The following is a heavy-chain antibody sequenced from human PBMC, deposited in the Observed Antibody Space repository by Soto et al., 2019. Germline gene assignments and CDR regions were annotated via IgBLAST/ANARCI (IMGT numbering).Heavy chain of an antibody. Sequence: EVQLVESGGGLVKPGGSLRLSCAASGFTFSNAWMNWVRQAPGKGLEWVGRIKSKTDGGTTDYAAPVKGRFTISRDDSKHTLYLQMNSLTTEDTAVYYCTTSPQAYSSRWYGWFDPWGQGTLVTVS. CDR3: TTSPQAYSSRWYGWFDP. V-gene: IGHV3-15*07. D-gene: IGHD6-13*01. CDR2: IKSKTDGGTT. CDR1: GFTFSNAW. J-gene: IGHJ5*02.